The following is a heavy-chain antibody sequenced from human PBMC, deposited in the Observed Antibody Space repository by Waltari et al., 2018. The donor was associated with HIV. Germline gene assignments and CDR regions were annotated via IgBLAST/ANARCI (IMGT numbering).Heavy chain of an antibody. CDR3: ARRVAGHAFDF. V-gene: IGHV3-30*01. J-gene: IGHJ3*01. CDR1: GFTFNNYA. Sequence: QVQLVESGGGVVQPGRSLRLSCAASGFTFNNYAMHWVRQAPGKGLEWVAVISYDGSDKYYADSVKGQFTISRDNSKNTLYLQMNSLRPEDTAVYYCARRVAGHAFDFWGQGTMVTVSS. CDR2: ISYDGSDK. D-gene: IGHD6-19*01.